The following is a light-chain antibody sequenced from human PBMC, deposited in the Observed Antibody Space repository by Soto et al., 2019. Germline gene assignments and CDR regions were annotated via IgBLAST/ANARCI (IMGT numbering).Light chain of an antibody. CDR1: QSINGN. CDR3: QQYNNWYS. Sequence: EIVMTQSPATLSVSPGERATLSCRASQSINGNLAWYQRKPGQAPRLLMYATSVRATGIPARFSGSRSGTEYTLTISRLQSEDFAVFYCQQYNNWYSFGQGTKLEIK. V-gene: IGKV3-15*01. J-gene: IGKJ2*03. CDR2: ATS.